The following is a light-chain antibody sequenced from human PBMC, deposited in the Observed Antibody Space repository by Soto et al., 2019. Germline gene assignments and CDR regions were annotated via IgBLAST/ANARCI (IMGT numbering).Light chain of an antibody. Sequence: AIPMTQSPSSFSASTGDTITITCRASQGISTNLAWYQQKPGKAPKVLIFDASTLQSGVPSRFSGSGSGTDFTLTISCLQSEDFASYYCQQYYSYPLTFGGGTKVEIK. V-gene: IGKV1-8*01. CDR2: DAS. CDR1: QGISTN. J-gene: IGKJ4*01. CDR3: QQYYSYPLT.